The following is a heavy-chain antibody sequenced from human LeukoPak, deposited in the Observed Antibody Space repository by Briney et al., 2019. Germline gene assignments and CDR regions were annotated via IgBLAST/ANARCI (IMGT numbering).Heavy chain of an antibody. CDR2: ISTSSSYI. CDR3: AKDMYNWNSNGFDI. Sequence: GGSLRLSCAASGFTFSRYSMNWVRQAPGKGLEWVSSISTSSSYIYYADSVKGRFTISRDNAKNSLYLQMNSLRAEDMALYYCAKDMYNWNSNGFDIWGQGTMVTVSS. J-gene: IGHJ3*02. V-gene: IGHV3-21*04. D-gene: IGHD1-7*01. CDR1: GFTFSRYS.